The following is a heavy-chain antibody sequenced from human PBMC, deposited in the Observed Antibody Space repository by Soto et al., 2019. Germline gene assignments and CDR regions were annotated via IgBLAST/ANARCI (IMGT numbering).Heavy chain of an antibody. Sequence: HPGGSLRLSCAASGFTFTNYGLSWVRQAPGKGLDWVATVSRDASNTHYADSVKGRFTISRDNSKSILFLQMKSLRVEDTAIYYCARDVRASGEMFDYWGQGTQVTVSS. CDR1: GFTFTNYG. CDR3: ARDVRASGEMFDY. CDR2: VSRDASNT. J-gene: IGHJ4*02. V-gene: IGHV3-23*01. D-gene: IGHD4-17*01.